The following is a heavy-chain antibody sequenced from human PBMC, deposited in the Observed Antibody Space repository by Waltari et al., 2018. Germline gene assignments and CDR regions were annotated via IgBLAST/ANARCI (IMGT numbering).Heavy chain of an antibody. CDR2: IKQDGSER. CDR3: ARASSTRNVGPIDF. Sequence: EVQLVESGGGLVQPGGSLRLSCAASGFPFSGYWRSWARPAPGKGLEWVANIKQDGSERYYADSVKGRFTISRDNAKNSLYLQMDSLRAEETAVYYCARASSTRNVGPIDFWGQGTLVTVSS. CDR1: GFPFSGYW. D-gene: IGHD1-1*01. V-gene: IGHV3-7*01. J-gene: IGHJ4*02.